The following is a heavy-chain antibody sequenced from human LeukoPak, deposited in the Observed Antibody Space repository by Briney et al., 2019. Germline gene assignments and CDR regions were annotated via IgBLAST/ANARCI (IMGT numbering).Heavy chain of an antibody. J-gene: IGHJ4*02. Sequence: GGSLRLSCAASGFTVSSNYMSWVRQAPGKGLEWVANIKQDGSEKYYVDSVKGRFTISRDNAKNSLYLQMNSLRAEDTAVYYCARGVQYHHYWGQGTLVTVSS. D-gene: IGHD4-11*01. CDR1: GFTVSSNY. CDR2: IKQDGSEK. V-gene: IGHV3-7*04. CDR3: ARGVQYHHY.